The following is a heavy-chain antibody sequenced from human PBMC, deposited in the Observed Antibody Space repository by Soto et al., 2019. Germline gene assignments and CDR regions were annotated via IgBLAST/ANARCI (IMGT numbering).Heavy chain of an antibody. J-gene: IGHJ4*02. D-gene: IGHD6-19*01. CDR1: GYTLTELS. V-gene: IGHV1-24*01. CDR3: ATDTIAVDGFDY. CDR2: FDPEDGET. Sequence: ASVKVSCKVSGYTLTELSMHWVRQAPGKGLEWMGGFDPEDGETIYAQKFQGRVTMTEDTSTDTAYMELSSLRSEDTAVYYCATDTIAVDGFDYWGQGTLVTVSS.